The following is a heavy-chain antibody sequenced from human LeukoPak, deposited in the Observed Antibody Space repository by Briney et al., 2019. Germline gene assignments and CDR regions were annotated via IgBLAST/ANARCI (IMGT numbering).Heavy chain of an antibody. CDR2: IRSKANSYAT. J-gene: IGHJ4*02. D-gene: IGHD2-15*01. CDR1: GFTFSGSA. V-gene: IGHV3-73*01. Sequence: GGSLRLSCAASGFTFSGSAMHWVRQASGKGLEWVGRIRSKANSYATAYAASVKGRFTISRDDSKNTAYLQMNSLKTEDTAVYYCARGAPYCSGGSCMYYFDYWGQGTLVTVSS. CDR3: ARGAPYCSGGSCMYYFDY.